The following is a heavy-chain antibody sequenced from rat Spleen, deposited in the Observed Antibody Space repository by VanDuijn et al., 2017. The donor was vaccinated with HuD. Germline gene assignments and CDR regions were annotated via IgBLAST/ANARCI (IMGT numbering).Heavy chain of an antibody. D-gene: IGHD4-3*01. CDR2: ISYDGTNT. V-gene: IGHV5-7*01. CDR3: TNAEFGVGWFAY. CDR1: GFTFSDYN. Sequence: EVQLVESGGGFVQPGGSLKLSCAASGFTFSDYNMAWVRQAPKKGLEWVATISYDGTNTYYRDSVKGRFTISRDNAKTTLYLQMDSLRSEDTATYYCTNAEFGVGWFAYWGQGTLVTVSS. J-gene: IGHJ3*01.